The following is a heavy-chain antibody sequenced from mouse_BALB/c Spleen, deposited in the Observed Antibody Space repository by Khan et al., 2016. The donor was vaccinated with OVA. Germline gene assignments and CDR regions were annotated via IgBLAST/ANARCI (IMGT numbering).Heavy chain of an antibody. CDR2: INPRSGYT. CDR3: ARRTTGYALDY. Sequence: VQLQQSGAELARPGASVKMSCKASGYTFTSHTMHWVKQRPGQGLEWIGYINPRSGYTNYNQKFNDKATLTADKSSSTAYMQLSSLTSADSAVYYCARRTTGYALDYWGQGTSVTVSS. V-gene: IGHV1-4*01. D-gene: IGHD2-14*01. J-gene: IGHJ4*01. CDR1: GYTFTSHT.